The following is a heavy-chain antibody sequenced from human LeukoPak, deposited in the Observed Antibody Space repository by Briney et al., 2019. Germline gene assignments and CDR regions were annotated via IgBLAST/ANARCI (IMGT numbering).Heavy chain of an antibody. Sequence: TSSETLSLTCTVSGGSISSGDYYWSWIRQPPGKGLEWIGYIYYSGSTYYNPSLKSRVTISVDTSKNQFSLKLSSVTAADTAVYYCARAGRGPAVFIGHIFRNAFDIWGQGTMVTVSS. V-gene: IGHV4-30-4*01. CDR3: ARAGRGPAVFIGHIFRNAFDI. CDR1: GGSISSGDYY. CDR2: IYYSGST. D-gene: IGHD3-9*01. J-gene: IGHJ3*02.